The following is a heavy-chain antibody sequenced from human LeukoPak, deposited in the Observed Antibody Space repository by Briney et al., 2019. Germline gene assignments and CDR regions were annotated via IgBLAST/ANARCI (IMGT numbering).Heavy chain of an antibody. CDR1: GFTFSSYS. J-gene: IGHJ4*02. D-gene: IGHD3-22*01. CDR3: ARQQDRGFDY. CDR2: ISSSSSTI. Sequence: GGSLRLSCAASGFTFSSYSMNWVRQAPGKGLEWVSYISSSSSTIYYADSVKGRFTISRDNAKNSLYLQMNSLRAEDTAVYYCARQQDRGFDYWGQGTLVTVSS. V-gene: IGHV3-48*01.